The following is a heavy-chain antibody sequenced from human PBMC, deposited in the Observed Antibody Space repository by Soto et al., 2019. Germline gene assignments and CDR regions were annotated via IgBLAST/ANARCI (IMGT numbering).Heavy chain of an antibody. Sequence: PGESLKISCTGFGYSFTTFCISWVLQMPWKGLEWMGTIDPRDSYTSYSPSFQGHVTISADKSIGTAYLHWGSLQASDTAMYFCARLFCTSGSHCDSWFDPWGQGTLVTVSS. CDR3: ARLFCTSGSHCDSWFDP. CDR1: GYSFTTFC. J-gene: IGHJ5*02. V-gene: IGHV5-10-1*01. CDR2: IDPRDSYT. D-gene: IGHD2-21*01.